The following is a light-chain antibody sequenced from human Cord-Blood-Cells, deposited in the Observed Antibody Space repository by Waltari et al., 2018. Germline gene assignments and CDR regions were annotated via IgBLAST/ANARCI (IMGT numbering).Light chain of an antibody. CDR2: AAS. J-gene: IGKJ2*03. V-gene: IGKV1-39*01. CDR3: QQSYSTPYS. CDR1: QSISSY. Sequence: DIKMIQSPSSLSASVGDSVTITFRASQSISSYLNWYQQKPGKAPKLLIYAASSLQSGVPSRFSGSGSGTDFTLTISSLQPEDFATYYCQQSYSTPYSFGQGTKLEIK.